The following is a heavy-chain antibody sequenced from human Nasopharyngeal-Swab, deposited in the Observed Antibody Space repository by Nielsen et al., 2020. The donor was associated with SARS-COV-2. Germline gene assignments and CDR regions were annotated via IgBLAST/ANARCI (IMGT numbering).Heavy chain of an antibody. D-gene: IGHD5-24*01. V-gene: IGHV3-30*18. CDR1: GFTFSSYG. Sequence: LSLTCAASGFTFSSYGMHWVRQAPGKGLEWVAVISYDGSNKYYADSVKGRFTISRDNSKNTLYLQMNSLRAEDTAVYYCAKGLEMATADYWGQGTRVTVSS. CDR2: ISYDGSNK. CDR3: AKGLEMATADY. J-gene: IGHJ4*02.